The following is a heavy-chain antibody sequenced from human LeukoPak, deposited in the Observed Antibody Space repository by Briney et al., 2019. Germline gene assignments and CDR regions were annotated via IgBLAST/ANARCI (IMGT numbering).Heavy chain of an antibody. CDR1: GGSISSGSYY. D-gene: IGHD3-10*01. CDR2: IYTSGST. Sequence: ASETLSLTCTVSGGSISSGSYYWSWIRQPAGKGLEWIGRIYTSGSTNYNPSLKSRVTIPVDTSKSQFSLRLNSVTAADTAVYYCARARYGSGSYHFMDVWGKGTTVTISS. CDR3: ARARYGSGSYHFMDV. J-gene: IGHJ6*03. V-gene: IGHV4-61*02.